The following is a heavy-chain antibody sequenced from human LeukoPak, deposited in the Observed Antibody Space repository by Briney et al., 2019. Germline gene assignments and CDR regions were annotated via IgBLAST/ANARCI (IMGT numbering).Heavy chain of an antibody. D-gene: IGHD5-18*01. Sequence: ASVKVSCKASGYTFTGYYMHWVRQAPGQGLEWMGIINPSGGSTSYAQKFQGRVTMTRDTSTSTVYMELSSLRSEDTAVYYCARDQEAAMYVYWGQGTPVTVSS. J-gene: IGHJ4*02. CDR1: GYTFTGYY. CDR3: ARDQEAAMYVY. CDR2: INPSGGST. V-gene: IGHV1-46*01.